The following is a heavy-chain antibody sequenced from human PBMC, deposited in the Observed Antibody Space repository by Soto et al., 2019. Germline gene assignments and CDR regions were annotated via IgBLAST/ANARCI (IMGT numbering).Heavy chain of an antibody. CDR2: ISGSGGST. CDR3: AKESGGYSYGYGYYYYYMDV. J-gene: IGHJ6*03. V-gene: IGHV3-23*01. Sequence: GGSLRLSCAASGFTFSSYAMSWVRQAPGKGLEWVSAISGSGGSTYYPDSVKGRVTISRDNSKNTLYLQMNSLRAEDTAVYYCAKESGGYSYGYGYYYYYMDVWGKGTTVTVSS. D-gene: IGHD5-18*01. CDR1: GFTFSSYA.